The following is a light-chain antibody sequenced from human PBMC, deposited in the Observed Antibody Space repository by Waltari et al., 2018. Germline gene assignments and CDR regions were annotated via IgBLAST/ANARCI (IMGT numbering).Light chain of an antibody. V-gene: IGLV2-14*01. CDR1: STDVGGYNY. Sequence: QSALTQPASVSGSPGQSITISCTGTSTDVGGYNYVSWYQQHPGKVPKLLIFEVSNRPSGVSNRFSGSKSGNTASLTISGLQAEDEADYYCSSYTTSNAPGVFGTGTKVTVL. J-gene: IGLJ1*01. CDR3: SSYTTSNAPGV. CDR2: EVS.